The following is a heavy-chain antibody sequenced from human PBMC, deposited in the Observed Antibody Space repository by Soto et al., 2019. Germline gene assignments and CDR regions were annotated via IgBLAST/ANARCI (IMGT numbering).Heavy chain of an antibody. J-gene: IGHJ5*02. V-gene: IGHV1-69*06. CDR1: GGTFSSYA. D-gene: IGHD6-6*01. CDR3: AREYSSSEGNWFDP. CDR2: ITPIFGTA. Sequence: VASVKVSCKASGGTFSSYAISWVRQAPGQGLEWMGGITPIFGTANYAQKFQGRVTITADKSTSTAYMELSSLRSEDTAVYYCAREYSSSEGNWFDPWGQGTLLTVSS.